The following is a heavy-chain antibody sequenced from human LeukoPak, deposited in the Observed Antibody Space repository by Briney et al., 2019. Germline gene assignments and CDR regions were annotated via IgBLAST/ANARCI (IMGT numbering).Heavy chain of an antibody. CDR3: ARGPGGGSRNWFGP. CDR1: GGSVSSGSYY. Sequence: SETLSLTCTVSGGSVSSGSYYCSWIRQPPGKGLEWIGYIYYSGSTNYNPSLKSRVTISVDTSKNQFSLKLSSVTAADTAVYYCARGPGGGSRNWFGPWGQGTLVTVPS. J-gene: IGHJ5*02. CDR2: IYYSGST. V-gene: IGHV4-61*01. D-gene: IGHD2-15*01.